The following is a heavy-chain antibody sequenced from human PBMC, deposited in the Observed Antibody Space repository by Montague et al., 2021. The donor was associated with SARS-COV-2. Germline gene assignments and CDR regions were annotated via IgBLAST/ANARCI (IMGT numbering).Heavy chain of an antibody. CDR1: GGSISSGGYY. D-gene: IGHD3-3*01. J-gene: IGHJ2*01. CDR2: IYYSGST. CDR3: ARSSAPSITIFGVSNTYWCFDL. V-gene: IGHV4-31*03. Sequence: TLSLTCTVSGGSISSGGYYWSWIRQHPRKGLEWFGYIYYSGSTXNKPSLNSRVTISVDTSKNRFSLKLSSVTAADTAVYYCARSSAPSITIFGVSNTYWCFDLWGRGTLVTVSS.